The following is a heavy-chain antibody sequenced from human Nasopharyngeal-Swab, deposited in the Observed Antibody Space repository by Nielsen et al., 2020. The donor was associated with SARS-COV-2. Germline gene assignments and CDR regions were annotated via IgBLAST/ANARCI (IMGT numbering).Heavy chain of an antibody. J-gene: IGHJ5*02. CDR3: ARDIGSSWTNWFDP. D-gene: IGHD6-13*01. V-gene: IGHV3-64*01. CDR1: GFTFSSYA. CDR2: ISSNGGST. Sequence: GESLKISCAASGFTFSSYAMHWVRQAPGKGLEYVSAISSNGGSTYYANSVKGRFTISRDNSKNTLYLQMGSLRAEDMAVYYCARDIGSSWTNWFDPWGQGTLVTVSS.